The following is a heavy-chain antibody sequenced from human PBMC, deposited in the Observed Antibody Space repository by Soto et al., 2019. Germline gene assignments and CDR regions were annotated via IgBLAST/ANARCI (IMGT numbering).Heavy chain of an antibody. V-gene: IGHV1-18*01. D-gene: IGHD2-2*01. Sequence: QVQLVQSGAEVKKPGASVKVSCKASGYTFTSYGISWVRQAPGQGLEWMGWISAYNGNTNYAQKLQGRVTMTTETSTSTAYMELRSLRSDDTAVYYCARDIANPIGYCSSTSCYGLGYWGQGTLVTVSS. J-gene: IGHJ4*02. CDR1: GYTFTSYG. CDR2: ISAYNGNT. CDR3: ARDIANPIGYCSSTSCYGLGY.